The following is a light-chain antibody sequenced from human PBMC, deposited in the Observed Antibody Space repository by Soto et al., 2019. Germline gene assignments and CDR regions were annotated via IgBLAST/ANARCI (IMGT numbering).Light chain of an antibody. CDR1: QRVLYTSNNKNY. J-gene: IGKJ1*01. Sequence: DIMMTQSPDSLAVSLGERATINCKSSQRVLYTSNNKNYLAWYQQKPRQSPKLLISWASTRESGVPDRFSGSGSGSDFTLSISGLQAEDVAVYYCQQYYASPPTFGQGTKVEIK. CDR3: QQYYASPPT. V-gene: IGKV4-1*01. CDR2: WAS.